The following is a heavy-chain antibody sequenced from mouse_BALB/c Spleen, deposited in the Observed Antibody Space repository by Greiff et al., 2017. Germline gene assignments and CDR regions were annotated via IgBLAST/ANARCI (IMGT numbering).Heavy chain of an antibody. Sequence: VMLVESGPGLVQPSQSLSITCTVSGFSLTSYGVHWVRQSPGKGLEWLGVIWSGGSTDYNAAFISRLSISKDNSKSQVFFKMNSLQANDTAIYYCARNGGYGSRYAMDYWGQGTSVTVSS. J-gene: IGHJ4*01. D-gene: IGHD1-1*01. CDR2: IWSGGST. V-gene: IGHV2-2*02. CDR3: ARNGGYGSRYAMDY. CDR1: GFSLTSYG.